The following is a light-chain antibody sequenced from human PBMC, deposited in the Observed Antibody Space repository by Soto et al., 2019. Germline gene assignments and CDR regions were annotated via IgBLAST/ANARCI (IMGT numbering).Light chain of an antibody. CDR1: PGIANY. Sequence: DIQLTQSPSSLSASVGDRVTITCQEIPGIANYLSWYQQKSGKAPKLLIYDASKLETGVPSRFSRSGSGTDFTFTINNLQPEDFSRYNCQQYKDIPRTFGQGTRQDLK. CDR3: QQYKDIPRT. V-gene: IGKV1-33*01. J-gene: IGKJ2*01. CDR2: DAS.